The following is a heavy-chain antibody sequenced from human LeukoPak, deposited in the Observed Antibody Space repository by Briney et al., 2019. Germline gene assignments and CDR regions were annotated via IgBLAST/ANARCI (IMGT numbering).Heavy chain of an antibody. D-gene: IGHD2-2*01. CDR3: AKEWNSPWDSGVVPPFCEY. CDR2: ISGSGGNI. V-gene: IGHV3-23*01. CDR1: GFTFSNYA. J-gene: IGHJ4*02. Sequence: GASLRLSCAASGFTFSNYAMNWVRQAPGKGLEWVSTISGSGGNIYYADSVKGRFTISRDNSKNTLYLQMNSLTAEHPAVYFCAKEWNSPWDSGVVPPFCEYGAQGALDSVSS.